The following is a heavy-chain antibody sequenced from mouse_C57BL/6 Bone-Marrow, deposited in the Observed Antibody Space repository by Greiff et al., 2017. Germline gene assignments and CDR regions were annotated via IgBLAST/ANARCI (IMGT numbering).Heavy chain of an antibody. J-gene: IGHJ4*01. CDR1: GYSFTGYY. Sequence: VQLQQSGPELVKPGASVKISCKASGYSFTGYYMHWVKQSHGNILDWIGYIYPYNGVSSYNQKFKGKATLTVDKSSSTAYMELRSLTSEDSAVYYCARTPYYGSSHYDAMDYWGQGTSVTVSS. CDR3: ARTPYYGSSHYDAMDY. CDR2: IYPYNGVS. V-gene: IGHV1-31*01. D-gene: IGHD1-1*01.